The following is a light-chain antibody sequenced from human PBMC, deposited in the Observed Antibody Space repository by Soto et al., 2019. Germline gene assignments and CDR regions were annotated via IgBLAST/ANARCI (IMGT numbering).Light chain of an antibody. J-gene: IGKJ1*01. CDR3: QQRNNWPLT. V-gene: IGKV3-11*01. Sequence: EIVWTQFSATLSLSPRERTTLFRRASQSGSSYVDWYQQKPGKAPRLLIYEASNRATRSPARFSGRGAVTDFTLTSSSLEPEAFAVYCCQQRNNWPLTFGQGTNVEIK. CDR1: QSGSSY. CDR2: EAS.